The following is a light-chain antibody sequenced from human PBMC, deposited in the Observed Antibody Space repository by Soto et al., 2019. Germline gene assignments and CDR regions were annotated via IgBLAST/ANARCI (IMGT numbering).Light chain of an antibody. CDR2: RAF. V-gene: IGKV3-15*01. CDR3: QQYNNWPLT. J-gene: IGKJ4*01. CDR1: LSVSSD. Sequence: EIVMTQSPATLSLSPGERATLPCRASLSVSSDLAWYRQKPGQAPRLLIYRAFTRATGIPARFSGSGFGTDFTLTISSLQSEDFAVYYCQQYNNWPLTVGGGTKVDIK.